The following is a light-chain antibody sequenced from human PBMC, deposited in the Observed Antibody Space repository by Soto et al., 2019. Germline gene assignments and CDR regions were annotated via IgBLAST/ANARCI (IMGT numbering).Light chain of an antibody. CDR3: SSYTTCSLYV. CDR1: SSDVGAYNY. Sequence: QSALTQPASVSGSPGQSIAISCTGTSSDVGAYNYVSWYQQHPGKAPKVMIYDVNNRPSGVSDRFSGSKSGNPASLAISGLQADDEAEYYCSSYTTCSLYVFGRVTKVTVL. J-gene: IGLJ1*01. CDR2: DVN. V-gene: IGLV2-14*01.